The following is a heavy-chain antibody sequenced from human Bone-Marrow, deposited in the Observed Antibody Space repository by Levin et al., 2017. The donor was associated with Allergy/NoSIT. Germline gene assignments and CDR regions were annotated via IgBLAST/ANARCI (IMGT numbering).Heavy chain of an antibody. CDR2: VYWSGTT. J-gene: IGHJ4*02. V-gene: IGHV4-39*07. CDR1: GYSIRSSSHY. Sequence: PGGSLRLSCSPSGYSIRSSSHYWNWIRQAPGKGLEWLGTVYWSGTTYYNPSFRGRVRISENTAREQFSLRLTAVTAADSGVYYCARSYFYGLGSYSYYLDLWCQGSLVTVFS. D-gene: IGHD3-10*01. CDR3: ARSYFYGLGSYSYYLDL.